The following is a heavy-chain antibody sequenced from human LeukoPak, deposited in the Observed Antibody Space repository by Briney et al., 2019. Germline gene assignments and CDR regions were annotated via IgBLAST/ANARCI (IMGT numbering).Heavy chain of an antibody. Sequence: GGSLRLSCAASGFTFSNYWMSWVRQAPGKGLQWVANIKQDGSEKYYVDSVKGRFTISRDNAKKSLYLQMNSLRAEDTAVYYCARVRVTGYSNFAYWGQGTLVTVSS. CDR1: GFTFSNYW. CDR3: ARVRVTGYSNFAY. D-gene: IGHD3-9*01. CDR2: IKQDGSEK. J-gene: IGHJ4*02. V-gene: IGHV3-7*01.